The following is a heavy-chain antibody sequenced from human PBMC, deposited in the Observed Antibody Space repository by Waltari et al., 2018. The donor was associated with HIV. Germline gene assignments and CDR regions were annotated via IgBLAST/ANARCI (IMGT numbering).Heavy chain of an antibody. CDR2: VSGSGAKS. CDR1: GFAYGSYA. V-gene: IGHV3-23*01. Sequence: EVQLLESGGGLVQPGGSRILSCSAPGFAYGSYAITWVRQSPERGLEWVAAVSGSGAKSFYADSVKGRFTISRDNSKNTVFLQMNSLRAADTAIYYCAKAYYENTAYYYDFWGRGTRVTVSS. D-gene: IGHD3-22*01. J-gene: IGHJ4*02. CDR3: AKAYYENTAYYYDF.